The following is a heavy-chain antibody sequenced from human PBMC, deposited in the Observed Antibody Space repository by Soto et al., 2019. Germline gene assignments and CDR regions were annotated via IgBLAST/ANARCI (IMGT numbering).Heavy chain of an antibody. D-gene: IGHD2-2*01. CDR1: GGSISSGDYY. J-gene: IGHJ4*02. CDR2: IYYSGST. Sequence: SETLSLTCTVSGGSISSGDYYWSWIRQPPGKGLEWIGYIYYSGSTYYNPALKSRVTISVDTSKNQFSLKLSSVTAADTAAYYCASGVLISPGVPASFDYWGQGTRVTVSS. V-gene: IGHV4-30-4*01. CDR3: ASGVLISPGVPASFDY.